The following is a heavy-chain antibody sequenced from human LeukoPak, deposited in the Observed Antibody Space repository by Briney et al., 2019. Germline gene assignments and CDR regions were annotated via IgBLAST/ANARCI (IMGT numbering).Heavy chain of an antibody. J-gene: IGHJ3*02. CDR1: GFTFSSYS. CDR3: ARDRYCSSTSCYALGAFDI. D-gene: IGHD2-2*01. Sequence: GGSLRLSCAASGFTFSSYSVNWVRQAPGKGLEWVAVIWYDGSNKYYADSVKGRFTISRDNSKNTLYLQMNSLRAEDTAVYYCARDRYCSSTSCYALGAFDIWGQGTMVTVSS. V-gene: IGHV3-33*08. CDR2: IWYDGSNK.